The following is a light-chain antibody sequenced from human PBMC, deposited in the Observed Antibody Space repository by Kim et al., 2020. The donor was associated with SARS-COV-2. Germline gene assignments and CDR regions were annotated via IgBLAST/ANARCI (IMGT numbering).Light chain of an antibody. V-gene: IGLV3-19*01. CDR2: GKN. Sequence: SSELTQDPAVSVALGQTVRITCQGDSLRSYYASWYQQKPGQAPVLVIYGKNNRPSGIPDRFSGSSSGNTASLTITGAQAEDEADYYCNSRDSSGNRLVVFGAGTKVTVL. CDR3: NSRDSSGNRLVV. CDR1: SLRSYY. J-gene: IGLJ1*01.